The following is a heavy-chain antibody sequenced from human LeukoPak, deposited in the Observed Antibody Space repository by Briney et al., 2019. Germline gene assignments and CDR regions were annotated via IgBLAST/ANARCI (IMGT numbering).Heavy chain of an antibody. CDR2: IYSGGST. CDR3: AKSVYTIIAVTEGATNWFDP. J-gene: IGHJ5*02. Sequence: GGSLRLSCAASGFTVSSNYMSWVRQAPGKGLEWVSVIYSGGSTYYADSVKGRFTISRDNSKNTLYLQMNSLGAEDTAVYYCAKSVYTIIAVTEGATNWFDPWGEGTLVTVSS. CDR1: GFTVSSNY. D-gene: IGHD6-19*01. V-gene: IGHV3-53*01.